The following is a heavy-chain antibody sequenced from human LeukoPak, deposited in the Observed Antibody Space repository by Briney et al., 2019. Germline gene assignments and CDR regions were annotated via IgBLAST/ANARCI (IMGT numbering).Heavy chain of an antibody. D-gene: IGHD5-18*01. CDR1: GFTVSSNY. CDR3: ARLDTALVSYYSYYFMDV. V-gene: IGHV3-53*01. CDR2: IYSGGST. J-gene: IGHJ6*03. Sequence: GGSLRLSCAASGFTVSSNYMSWVRQAPGKGLEWVSLIYSGGSTYYADSVKGRFTISRDNSKNTLYLQMNSLRAEDTAVYYCARLDTALVSYYSYYFMDVWGKGTTVTVSS.